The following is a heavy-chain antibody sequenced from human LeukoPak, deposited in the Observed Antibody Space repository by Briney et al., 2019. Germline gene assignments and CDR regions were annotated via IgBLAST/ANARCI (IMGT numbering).Heavy chain of an antibody. CDR3: AREGDSGSYPYYGMDV. CDR1: GYTFTGYY. CDR2: INPNSGGT. J-gene: IGHJ6*02. D-gene: IGHD3-10*01. Sequence: GASVKVSCKASGYTFTGYYMHWVRQAPGQGLEWMGWINPNSGGTNYAQKFQGWVTMTRDTSISTAYMELSRLRSDDTAVYYCAREGDSGSYPYYGMDVWGQGTTVTVSS. V-gene: IGHV1-2*04.